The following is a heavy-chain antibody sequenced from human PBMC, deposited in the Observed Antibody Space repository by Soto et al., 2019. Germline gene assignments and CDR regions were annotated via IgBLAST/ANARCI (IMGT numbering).Heavy chain of an antibody. D-gene: IGHD3-10*01. J-gene: IGHJ4*02. V-gene: IGHV3-33*01. CDR1: VFTFSSYG. Sequence: GGSLRLSCEASVFTFSSYGMHWVRQAPGKGLEWVAVIWYDGSNKYYADSVKGRFTISRDNSKNTLYLQMNSLRAEDTAVYYCARNRGRGSGSYYNPFVYWGQGTLVTVSS. CDR2: IWYDGSNK. CDR3: ARNRGRGSGSYYNPFVY.